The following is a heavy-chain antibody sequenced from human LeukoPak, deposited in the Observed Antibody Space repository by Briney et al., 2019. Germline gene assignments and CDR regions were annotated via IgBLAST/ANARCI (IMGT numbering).Heavy chain of an antibody. V-gene: IGHV3-66*01. D-gene: IGHD6-13*01. Sequence: GGSLRLSCAASGFTDSSNYMSWVHQAPGKELEWVSVIYSGGSTYYADSVKGRFTISRDNSKNTLYLQMNSLRAEDTAVYYCAKFWSSSCNPDAFDIWGQGTMVTVSS. J-gene: IGHJ3*02. CDR2: IYSGGST. CDR1: GFTDSSNY. CDR3: AKFWSSSCNPDAFDI.